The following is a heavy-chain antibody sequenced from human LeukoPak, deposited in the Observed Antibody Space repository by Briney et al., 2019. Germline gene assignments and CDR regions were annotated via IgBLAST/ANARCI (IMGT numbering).Heavy chain of an antibody. CDR3: AKERLGGNYGDYAVDY. J-gene: IGHJ4*02. CDR1: GLTFSSYA. D-gene: IGHD4-17*01. Sequence: GGSLRLSCAASGLTFSSYAMSWVRQAPGKGLEWVSSVSGSGDGTYYAHSVKGRFTISRDNSKKTLDLHMDSLRAEDTAVYYCAKERLGGNYGDYAVDYWGQGTMVTVSS. V-gene: IGHV3-23*01. CDR2: VSGSGDGT.